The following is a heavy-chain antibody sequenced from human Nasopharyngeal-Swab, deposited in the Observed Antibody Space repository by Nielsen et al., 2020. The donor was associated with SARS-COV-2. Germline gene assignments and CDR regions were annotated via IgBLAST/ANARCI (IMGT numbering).Heavy chain of an antibody. Sequence: GGSLRLSCAASGFTFSNYAMSWVRQAPGKGLEWVSAISGSGGGTYYADSVKGRFTISRDNAKNSLYLQMNSLRAEDMALYYCAKDKGAYYYDSSGPFFDYWGQGTLVTVSS. V-gene: IGHV3-23*01. D-gene: IGHD3-22*01. CDR3: AKDKGAYYYDSSGPFFDY. J-gene: IGHJ4*02. CDR2: ISGSGGGT. CDR1: GFTFSNYA.